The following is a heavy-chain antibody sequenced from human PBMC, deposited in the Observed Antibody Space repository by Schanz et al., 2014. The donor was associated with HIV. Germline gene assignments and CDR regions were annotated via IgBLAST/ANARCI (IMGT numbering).Heavy chain of an antibody. Sequence: QVQLVESGGGVVQPGRSLRLSCAASGFTFNSYAIHWVRQAPGKGLEWETVISNDGSNKYYTDSVKGRFTISRDNSKNTLYLQMNSLRSEDTAVYYCAKASESIFGVEGLDFWGQGTLVIVSS. J-gene: IGHJ4*02. CDR3: AKASESIFGVEGLDF. V-gene: IGHV3-30-3*01. CDR1: GFTFNSYA. CDR2: ISNDGSNK. D-gene: IGHD3-3*01.